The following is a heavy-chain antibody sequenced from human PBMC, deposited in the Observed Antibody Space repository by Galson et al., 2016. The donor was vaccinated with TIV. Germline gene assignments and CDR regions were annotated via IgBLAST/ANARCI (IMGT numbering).Heavy chain of an antibody. Sequence: QSGAEVKKPGASVKVSCKASGYTFTGYFIHWVRQAPGQGLEWMGIINPSGGSTSYAQKFQGRVTMTRVTSTSTVYMELSSLRSEDTAVYYCARSGYGDFLSLRYFDYWGQGTLVTVSS. CDR1: GYTFTGYF. V-gene: IGHV1-46*01. CDR3: ARSGYGDFLSLRYFDY. CDR2: INPSGGST. J-gene: IGHJ4*02. D-gene: IGHD4-17*01.